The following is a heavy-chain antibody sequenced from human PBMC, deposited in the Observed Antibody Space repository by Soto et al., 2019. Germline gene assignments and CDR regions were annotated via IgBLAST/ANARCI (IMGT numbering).Heavy chain of an antibody. Sequence: GESLKISCKGSGYSFTSYWIGWVRQMPGKGLEWMGIIYPGDSDTRYSPSFQGQVTISADKSISTAYLQWSSLKASDTAMFYCATRVQDPGKYYYGMDVWGQGTTVTVSS. J-gene: IGHJ6*02. D-gene: IGHD6-13*01. CDR3: ATRVQDPGKYYYGMDV. CDR2: IYPGDSDT. CDR1: GYSFTSYW. V-gene: IGHV5-51*01.